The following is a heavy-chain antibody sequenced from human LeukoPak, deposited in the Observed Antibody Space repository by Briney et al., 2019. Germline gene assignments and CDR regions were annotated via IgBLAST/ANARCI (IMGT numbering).Heavy chain of an antibody. CDR1: GFTFSSYG. J-gene: IGHJ1*01. CDR3: ATITSMRVVLIS. D-gene: IGHD3-22*01. CDR2: ITGIVNST. V-gene: IGHV3-23*01. Sequence: GGSLRLSCAASGFTFSSYGMSWVRQAPGKGLEWLSTITGIVNSTFYADSVKGRFTISRDNSKNTLYLQMNSLRADDTAVYYCATITSMRVVLISWGQGTLVTVSS.